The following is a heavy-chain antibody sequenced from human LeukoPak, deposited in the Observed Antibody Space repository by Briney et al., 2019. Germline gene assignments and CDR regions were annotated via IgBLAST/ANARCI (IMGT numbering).Heavy chain of an antibody. CDR1: GLTVSSYG. CDR2: ISGGADST. V-gene: IGHV3-23*01. CDR3: AKDRGV. Sequence: GGSLRLSCAASGLTVSSYGMGWVRQAPGKGLEWVSGISGGADSTYYADSVKGRFTISRDNSKHTLYLQMNRLRAEDTAVYYCAKDRGVWGQGTLVTVSS. J-gene: IGHJ4*02.